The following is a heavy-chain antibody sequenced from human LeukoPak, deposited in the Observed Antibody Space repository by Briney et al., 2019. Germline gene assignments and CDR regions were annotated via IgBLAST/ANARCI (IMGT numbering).Heavy chain of an antibody. Sequence: GGSLRLSCAASGFTFSSYAVHWVRQAPGRGLEWVAVISYDGSNKYYADSVKGRFSISRDNSKNTLYLQMNSLRAEDTAVYYCARRYDGFDYWGQGTLVTVSS. J-gene: IGHJ4*02. V-gene: IGHV3-30-3*01. CDR1: GFTFSSYA. CDR2: ISYDGSNK. D-gene: IGHD3-3*01. CDR3: ARRYDGFDY.